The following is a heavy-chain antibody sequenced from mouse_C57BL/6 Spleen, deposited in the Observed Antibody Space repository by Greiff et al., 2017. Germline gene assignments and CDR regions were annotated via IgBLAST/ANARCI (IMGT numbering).Heavy chain of an antibody. J-gene: IGHJ1*03. Sequence: EVQGVESGGGLVKPGGSLKLSCAASGFTFSSYTMSWVRQTPEKRLEWVATISGGGGNTYYPDSVKGRFTISRDNAKNTLYLQMSSLRSEDTALYYCARHADYYGSSYDWYFEVWGTGTTVTVSS. CDR2: ISGGGGNT. V-gene: IGHV5-9*01. CDR1: GFTFSSYT. CDR3: ARHADYYGSSYDWYFEV. D-gene: IGHD1-1*01.